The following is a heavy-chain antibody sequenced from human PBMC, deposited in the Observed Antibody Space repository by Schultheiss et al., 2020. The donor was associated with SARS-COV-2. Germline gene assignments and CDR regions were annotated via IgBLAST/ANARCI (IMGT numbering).Heavy chain of an antibody. CDR1: GGSVSSGSYY. D-gene: IGHD5-18*01. Sequence: SQTLSLTCTVSGGSVSSGSYYWSWIRQPPGKGLEWIGYIYYSGSTNYNPSLKSRVTISVDTSKNQFSLKLSSVTAADTAVYYCARVDLETALVGGLDVCGQGSTVTVSS. V-gene: IGHV4-61*01. CDR3: ARVDLETALVGGLDV. CDR2: IYYSGST. J-gene: IGHJ6*02.